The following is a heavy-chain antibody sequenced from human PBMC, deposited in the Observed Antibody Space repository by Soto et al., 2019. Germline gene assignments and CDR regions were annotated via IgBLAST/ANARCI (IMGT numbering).Heavy chain of an antibody. CDR2: IYYSGST. V-gene: IGHV4-31*03. D-gene: IGHD3-3*01. CDR3: ARDAPYYDFWSGYPLVGRHNWYFYL. CDR1: GGSISSGGYY. J-gene: IGHJ2*01. Sequence: QVQLQESGPGLVKPSQTLSLTCTVSGGSISSGGYYWSWIRQHPGKGMEWIGYIYYSGSTYYNPSLKSRVTISVDTSKNQFSLKLSSGTAADTAVYYCARDAPYYDFWSGYPLVGRHNWYFYLWGRGTLVTVSS.